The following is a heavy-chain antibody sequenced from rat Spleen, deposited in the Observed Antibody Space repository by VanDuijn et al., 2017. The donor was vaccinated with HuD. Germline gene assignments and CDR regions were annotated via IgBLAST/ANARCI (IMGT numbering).Heavy chain of an antibody. CDR3: ARGSVFFDY. V-gene: IGHV2S8*01. CDR2: ISSGGNT. Sequence: QVQLKESGPGLVQPSQTLSLTCTVSGFSLATNGVSWVRQPPGKGLEWIAAISSGGNTYYNSAIKSRLSISRDTSKSQVFLKMNSLQTEDTAMYFCARGSVFFDYWGQGVMVTVSS. CDR1: GFSLATNG. J-gene: IGHJ2*01.